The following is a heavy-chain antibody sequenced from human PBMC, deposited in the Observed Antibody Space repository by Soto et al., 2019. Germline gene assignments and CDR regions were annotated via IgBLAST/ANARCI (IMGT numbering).Heavy chain of an antibody. D-gene: IGHD2-15*01. V-gene: IGHV3-33*01. J-gene: IGHJ4*02. CDR2: IWYDGSNK. CDR3: ARDGYCSGGSCYSVPVFDY. Sequence: LRLSCAASGFTVSSYGMHWVRQAPGKGLEWVAVIWYDGSNKYYADSVKGRFTISRDNSKNTLYLQMNSLRAEDTAVYYCARDGYCSGGSCYSVPVFDYWGQGTLVTVSS. CDR1: GFTVSSYG.